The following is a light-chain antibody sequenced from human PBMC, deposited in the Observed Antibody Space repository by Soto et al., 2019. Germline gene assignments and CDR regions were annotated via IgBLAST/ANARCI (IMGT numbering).Light chain of an antibody. J-gene: IGKJ1*01. CDR3: QHYGSSPWT. CDR1: QSVSSSY. V-gene: IGKV3-20*01. CDR2: GAS. Sequence: EIVLTQSPGTLSLSPGDRATLSCRASQSVSSSYLAWYQQKPGQAPRLLIYGASSRATGIPDRFSGSGSGPDFTLTISRLEPEDFAVYFCQHYGSSPWTFGQGTKVDIK.